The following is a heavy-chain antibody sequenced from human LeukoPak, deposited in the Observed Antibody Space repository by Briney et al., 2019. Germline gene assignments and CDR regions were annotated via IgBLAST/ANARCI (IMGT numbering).Heavy chain of an antibody. D-gene: IGHD1-7*01. Sequence: SETLSLTCTVSGGSISSYYWSWIRQPPGKGLEWIGYILYSGSTNYNPSLKSRVTISVDTSKNQFSLKLSSVTAADTAVYYCARGGITGTTDNWFDPWGQGTLVTVSS. J-gene: IGHJ5*02. CDR1: GGSISSYY. CDR2: ILYSGST. CDR3: ARGGITGTTDNWFDP. V-gene: IGHV4-59*01.